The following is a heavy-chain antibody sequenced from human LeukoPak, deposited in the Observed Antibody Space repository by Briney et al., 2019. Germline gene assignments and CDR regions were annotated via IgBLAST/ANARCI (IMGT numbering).Heavy chain of an antibody. J-gene: IGHJ5*02. Sequence: RGSLRLSCAASGFTFSSYSMNWVRQAPGKGLEWVSSISSSSSYIYYADSVKGRFTISRDNAKNSLYLQMNSLRAEDTAVYYCARVQETYYDILTGFSWFDPWGQGTLVTVSS. V-gene: IGHV3-21*01. CDR1: GFTFSSYS. CDR3: ARVQETYYDILTGFSWFDP. CDR2: ISSSSSYI. D-gene: IGHD3-9*01.